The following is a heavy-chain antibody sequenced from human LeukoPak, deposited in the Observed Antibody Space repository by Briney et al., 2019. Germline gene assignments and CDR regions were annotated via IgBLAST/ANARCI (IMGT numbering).Heavy chain of an antibody. Sequence: GGSLRLSCAASGFTFSSYWMHWVRQAPGKELVWVSRIKSDGISTTYADSVKGRFTISRDNAKNALYLQMNSLRAEDTAVYYCVRDRYYNMDVWGQGTTVTVSS. CDR2: IKSDGIST. V-gene: IGHV3-74*01. CDR3: VRDRYYNMDV. CDR1: GFTFSSYW. J-gene: IGHJ6*02.